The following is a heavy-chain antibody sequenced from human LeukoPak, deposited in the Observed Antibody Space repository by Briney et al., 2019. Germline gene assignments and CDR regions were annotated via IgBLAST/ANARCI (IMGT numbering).Heavy chain of an antibody. CDR2: IDAAGT. CDR3: AKNRGPLDI. J-gene: IGHJ3*02. CDR1: GFTFSDFA. Sequence: GGSLRLSCAASGFTFSDFAMTWARQATGKGLEWVSSIDAAGTYYADSVKGRFTISRDNSKNTVYLQLNSLRVDDTAVYYCAKNRGPLDIRGQGTMVIVSS. D-gene: IGHD3-10*01. V-gene: IGHV3-23*01.